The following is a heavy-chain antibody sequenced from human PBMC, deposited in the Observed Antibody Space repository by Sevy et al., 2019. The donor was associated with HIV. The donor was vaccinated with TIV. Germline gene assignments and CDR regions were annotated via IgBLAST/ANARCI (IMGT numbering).Heavy chain of an antibody. CDR1: GYTLTGLS. Sequence: ASVKVSCKDSGYTLTGLSMHWVRQAPGKGLEWMGSFDPEDGETIYAQKFQGRVTMTEDTSTDTAYMELSSLRSEDAAVYYCATTKDYYDSSGSPFDYWGQGTLVTVSS. CDR2: FDPEDGET. J-gene: IGHJ4*02. CDR3: ATTKDYYDSSGSPFDY. D-gene: IGHD3-22*01. V-gene: IGHV1-24*01.